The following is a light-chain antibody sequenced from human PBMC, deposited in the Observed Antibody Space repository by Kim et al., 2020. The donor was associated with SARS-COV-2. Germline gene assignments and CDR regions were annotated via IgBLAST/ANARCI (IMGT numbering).Light chain of an antibody. V-gene: IGKV1-5*03. Sequence: DIQMTQSPSTLSASVGDRVTITCRASQSISSWLAWCQQKPGKAPKLLIYKASSLESGVPSSFSGSGSGTEFTLTISSLQPDDFATYYCQQDNSYPWAFGQGSKVDIK. J-gene: IGKJ1*01. CDR3: QQDNSYPWA. CDR2: KAS. CDR1: QSISSW.